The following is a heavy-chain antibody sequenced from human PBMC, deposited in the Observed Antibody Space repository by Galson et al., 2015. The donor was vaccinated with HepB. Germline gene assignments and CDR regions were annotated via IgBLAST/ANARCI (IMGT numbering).Heavy chain of an antibody. J-gene: IGHJ6*03. Sequence: SLRLSCAASGFTFSSYAMSWVRQAPGKGLEWVSAISGSGGSTYYADSVKGRFTISRDNSKNTLYLQMNSLRAEDTAVYYCAKASSAYHYYMDVWGKGTTVTVSS. CDR2: ISGSGGST. V-gene: IGHV3-23*01. CDR1: GFTFSSYA. CDR3: AKASSAYHYYMDV.